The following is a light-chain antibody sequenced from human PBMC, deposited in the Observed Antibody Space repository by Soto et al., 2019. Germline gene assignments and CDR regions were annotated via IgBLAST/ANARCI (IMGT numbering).Light chain of an antibody. J-gene: IGKJ1*01. CDR2: KAS. Sequence: DIQMTQSPSTLSASVGDRVTITCRASQRITDWLAWYQQKPGKAPKFLISKASPLEGGVQSRFSGSGAGAEFTLTISRVQPDDFATYDCQYWYDYSLSFGHGTKVESK. V-gene: IGKV1-5*03. CDR3: QYWYDYSLS. CDR1: QRITDW.